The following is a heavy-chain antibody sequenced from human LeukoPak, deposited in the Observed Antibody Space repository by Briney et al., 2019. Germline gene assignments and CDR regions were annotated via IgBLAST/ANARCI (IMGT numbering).Heavy chain of an antibody. J-gene: IGHJ4*02. CDR1: GFTFSTYS. Sequence: QPGGSLRLSCAASGFTFSTYSMNWVRQAPGKGLEWVSYISSSSSTIYYADSVKGRFTVSRDNAKTSLYLQMNSLRAEDTAVYYCARVYTTSSSWYGDFDYWGQGTLVTVSS. CDR3: ARVYTTSSSWYGDFDY. CDR2: ISSSSSTI. V-gene: IGHV3-48*01. D-gene: IGHD6-13*01.